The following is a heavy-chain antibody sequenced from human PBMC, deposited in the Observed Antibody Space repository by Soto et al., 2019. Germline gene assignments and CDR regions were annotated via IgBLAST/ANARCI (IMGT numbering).Heavy chain of an antibody. D-gene: IGHD3-10*01. CDR2: IIGDGLYT. CDR3: AGGILGSGTANDH. V-gene: IGHV3-74*03. CDR1: EFTFSR. Sequence: EVQLVESGGGLVQPGGSLILSCAASEFTFSRMVWVRQAPRKGLVWVSRIIGDGLYTTYADSVKGRFTISRDNAKNKVYLQMNSLSVEDTAVYYCAGGILGSGTANDHWGQGTLVTVSS. J-gene: IGHJ4*02.